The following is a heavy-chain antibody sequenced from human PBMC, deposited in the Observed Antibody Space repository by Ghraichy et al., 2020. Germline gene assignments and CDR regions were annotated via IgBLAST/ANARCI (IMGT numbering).Heavy chain of an antibody. Sequence: SETLSLTCTVSGGSITSYYWSWIRQPPGKGLEYIGYIYNSASTNYNPSLRSRVTISVDTSKNQFSLKLSSVTAADTAVYYCARSIAAAAPYYGMDVWGQGTTVTVSS. J-gene: IGHJ6*02. CDR3: ARSIAAAAPYYGMDV. V-gene: IGHV4-59*01. CDR2: IYNSAST. D-gene: IGHD6-13*01. CDR1: GGSITSYY.